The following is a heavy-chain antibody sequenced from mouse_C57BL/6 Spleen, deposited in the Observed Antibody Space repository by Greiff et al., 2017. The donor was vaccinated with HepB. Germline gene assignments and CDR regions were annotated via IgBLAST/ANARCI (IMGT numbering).Heavy chain of an antibody. V-gene: IGHV1-18*01. J-gene: IGHJ4*01. CDR1: GYTFTDYN. D-gene: IGHD1-1*01. CDR3: ARYPNYYGSRPLGAMDY. Sequence: EVQLQQSGPELVKPGASVKIPCKASGYTFTDYNMDWVKQSHGKSLEWIGDINPNNGGTIYNQKFKGKATLTVDKSSSTAYMELRSLTSEDTAVYYCARYPNYYGSRPLGAMDYWGQGTSVTVSS. CDR2: INPNNGGT.